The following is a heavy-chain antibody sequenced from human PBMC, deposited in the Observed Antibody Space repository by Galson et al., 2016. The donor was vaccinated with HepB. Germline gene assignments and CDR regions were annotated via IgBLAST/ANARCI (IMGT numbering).Heavy chain of an antibody. Sequence: SVKVSCKASGDTFSSYTISWVRQAPGQGLEWMGGIIPMFATAIYAQKFQGRVTITADESTSTAYMEMGSLRSEDTAVYYCARGARYSGYDSGVKYYYAMDVWGQGTTVTVSS. CDR1: GDTFSSYT. V-gene: IGHV1-69*13. CDR2: IIPMFATA. J-gene: IGHJ6*02. D-gene: IGHD5-12*01. CDR3: ARGARYSGYDSGVKYYYAMDV.